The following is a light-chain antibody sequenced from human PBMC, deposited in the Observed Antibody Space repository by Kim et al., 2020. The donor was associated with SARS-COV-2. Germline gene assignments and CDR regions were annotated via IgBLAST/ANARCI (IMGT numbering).Light chain of an antibody. CDR1: ENIVNW. Sequence: DIQMTQSPSTLSAYVGDRVTITCRASENIVNWLAWYQQKPGEAPKLLIYKTSNLEGGVPSRFSGSGSETEFSLTISSLQPEDFATYYCQQYSSYSWTFGQGTKVDIK. V-gene: IGKV1-5*03. CDR3: QQYSSYSWT. J-gene: IGKJ1*01. CDR2: KTS.